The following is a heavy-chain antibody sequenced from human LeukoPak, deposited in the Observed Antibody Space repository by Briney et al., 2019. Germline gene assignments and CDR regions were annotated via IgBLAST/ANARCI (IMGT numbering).Heavy chain of an antibody. D-gene: IGHD2-15*01. CDR2: ISSSSSYI. Sequence: GGSLRLSCADSGFTFSSYSMNWVRQAPGKGREWVSSISSSSSYIYYADSVKGRFTISRDNAKNSLYLQMNSLRAEDTAVYYCARAKYCSGVRCYSTPLPFDYWGQGTLVTVSS. CDR3: ARAKYCSGVRCYSTPLPFDY. V-gene: IGHV3-21*01. CDR1: GFTFSSYS. J-gene: IGHJ4*02.